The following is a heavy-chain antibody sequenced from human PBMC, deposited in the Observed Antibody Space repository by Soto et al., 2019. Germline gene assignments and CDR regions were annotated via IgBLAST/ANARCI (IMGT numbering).Heavy chain of an antibody. CDR1: GFSFSGYT. CDR2: INGGGGTT. Sequence: EVQLLESGGHLIQPGESLRLSCAASGFSFSGYTMNWVRQAQGKGLEWISGINGGGGTTYYADSVKGRFTISRDDSKNSLYLQMNSPRAEDTAIYYCAKDRHPDGIWTFDYWGRGTLGTVSS. V-gene: IGHV3-23*01. J-gene: IGHJ4*02. CDR3: AKDRHPDGIWTFDY. D-gene: IGHD3-9*01.